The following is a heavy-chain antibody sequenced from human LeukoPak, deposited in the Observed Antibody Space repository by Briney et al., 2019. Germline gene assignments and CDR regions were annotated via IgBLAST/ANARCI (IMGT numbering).Heavy chain of an antibody. Sequence: SETLSLTCTVSGYSISSGYYWGWIRQPPGKGLEWIGSIYYSGSTYYNPSLKSRVTISVDTSKNQFSLKLSSVTAADTAVYYCARGEGILTGYVDYWGQGTLVTVSS. J-gene: IGHJ4*01. CDR3: ARGEGILTGYVDY. CDR1: GYSISSGYY. D-gene: IGHD3-9*01. CDR2: IYYSGST. V-gene: IGHV4-38-2*02.